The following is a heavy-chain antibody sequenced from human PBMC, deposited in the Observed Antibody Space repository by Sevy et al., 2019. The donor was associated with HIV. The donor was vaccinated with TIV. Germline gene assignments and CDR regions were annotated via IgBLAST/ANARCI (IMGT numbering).Heavy chain of an antibody. CDR3: ARSMSWYASFDY. CDR1: GRTFSSSA. J-gene: IGHJ4*02. D-gene: IGHD6-13*01. CDR2: IVPMFGTA. V-gene: IGHV1-69*13. Sequence: ASVKVSCKASGRTFSSSAISWVRQAPGQGLEWLGGIVPMFGTAHYVQKFQGRVTITADESTSTAYMELSSLRSEDTAVYYCARSMSWYASFDYWGQGTLVTVSS.